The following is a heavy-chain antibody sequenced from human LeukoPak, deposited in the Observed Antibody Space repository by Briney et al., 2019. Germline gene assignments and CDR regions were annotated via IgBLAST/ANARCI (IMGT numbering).Heavy chain of an antibody. CDR2: ISGSGGST. CDR1: GFTFSSYA. V-gene: IGHV3-23*01. CDR3: AREEYYYDSSGYYYFDY. Sequence: GGSLRLSCAASGFTFSSYAMSWVRQAPGKGLEWVSAISGSGGSTYYADSVKGRFTISRDNSKNTLYLQMNSLRAEDTAVYYCAREEYYYDSSGYYYFDYWGQGTLVTVSS. D-gene: IGHD3-22*01. J-gene: IGHJ4*02.